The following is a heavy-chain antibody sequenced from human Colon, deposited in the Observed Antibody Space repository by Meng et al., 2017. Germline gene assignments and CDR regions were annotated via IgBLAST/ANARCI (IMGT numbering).Heavy chain of an antibody. Sequence: QVQLREPGPVLVKPSQTLSLTCNVSGDSITSGGYSWSWIRQHPGKGLEWIGYIDHSGTTYDNPSLKTRLTMSVDTSKNQFSLKLTSVTAADTAVYYCARVVSLVVKGNWFDSWGQGTLVTVSS. CDR3: ARVVSLVVKGNWFDS. D-gene: IGHD2-15*01. CDR1: GDSITSGGYS. CDR2: IDHSGTT. J-gene: IGHJ5*01. V-gene: IGHV4-31*03.